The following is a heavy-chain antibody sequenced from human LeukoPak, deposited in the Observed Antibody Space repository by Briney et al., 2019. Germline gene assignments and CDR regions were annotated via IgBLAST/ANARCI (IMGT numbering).Heavy chain of an antibody. Sequence: PSQTLSLTCTVSGVSISSGGYYWSWIRQPPGKGLEWIGYIYHSGSTYYNPSLKSRVTISVDRSKNQFSLKLSSVTAADTAVYYCARPSWGLEYSSSSKADAFDIWGQGTMVTVSS. V-gene: IGHV4-30-2*01. CDR1: GVSISSGGYY. D-gene: IGHD6-6*01. CDR3: ARPSWGLEYSSSSKADAFDI. CDR2: IYHSGST. J-gene: IGHJ3*02.